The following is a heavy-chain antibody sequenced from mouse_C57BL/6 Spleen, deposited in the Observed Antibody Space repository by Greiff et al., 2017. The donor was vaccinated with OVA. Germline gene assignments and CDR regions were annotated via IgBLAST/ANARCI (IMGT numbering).Heavy chain of an antibody. D-gene: IGHD1-1*01. V-gene: IGHV1-64*01. CDR3: APGGYYGSSPYAMDY. CDR1: GYTFTSYW. Sequence: QVHVKQSGAELVKPGASVKLSCKASGYTFTSYWMHWVKQRPGQGLEWIGMIHPNSGSTNYNEKFKSKATLTVDKSSSTAYMQLSSLTSEDSAVYYCAPGGYYGSSPYAMDYWGQGTSVTVSS. CDR2: IHPNSGST. J-gene: IGHJ4*01.